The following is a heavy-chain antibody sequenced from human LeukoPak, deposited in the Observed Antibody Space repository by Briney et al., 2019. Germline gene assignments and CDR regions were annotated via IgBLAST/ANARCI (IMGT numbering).Heavy chain of an antibody. V-gene: IGHV4-39*01. D-gene: IGHD4-23*01. J-gene: IGHJ6*02. CDR2: IYYSGST. CDR3: ARIPVALLTHYYYYGMDV. CDR1: GGSISSSSYY. Sequence: SETLSLTCTVSGGSISSSSYYWVWIRQPPGKGLEWIGSIYYSGSTYYNPSLKSRVTISVDTSKNQFSLKLSSVTAADTAVYYCARIPVALLTHYYYYGMDVWGQGTTVTVSS.